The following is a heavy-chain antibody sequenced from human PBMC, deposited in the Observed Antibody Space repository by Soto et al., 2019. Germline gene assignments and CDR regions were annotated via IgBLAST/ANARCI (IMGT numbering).Heavy chain of an antibody. Sequence: QVQLVQSGAEVKKPGASVKVSCKASGYTFTSYYMHWVRQAPGQGLEWMGIISLSGGSANYAQKFQCRVTITRHTSTSTVYMEPSSLGSDDTAVYYCARDRTSGGLFDYWGQGTLVTVSS. CDR3: ARDRTSGGLFDY. J-gene: IGHJ4*02. CDR2: ISLSGGSA. CDR1: GYTFTSYY. D-gene: IGHD2-15*01. V-gene: IGHV1-46*01.